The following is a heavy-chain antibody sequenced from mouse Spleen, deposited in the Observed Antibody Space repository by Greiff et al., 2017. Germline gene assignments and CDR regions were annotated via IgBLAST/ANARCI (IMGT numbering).Heavy chain of an antibody. CDR3: ARQGPNRYAMDY. CDR1: GFSLTSYG. V-gene: IGHV2-6-1*01. J-gene: IGHJ4*01. CDR2: IWSDGST. Sequence: QVQLKESGPGLVAPSQSLSITCTISGFSLTSYGVHWVRQPPGTGLEWLVVIWSDGSTTYNSALKSRLSISKDNSKSQVFLKMNSLQTDDTAMYYCARQGPNRYAMDYWGQGTSVTVSS. D-gene: IGHD4-1*01.